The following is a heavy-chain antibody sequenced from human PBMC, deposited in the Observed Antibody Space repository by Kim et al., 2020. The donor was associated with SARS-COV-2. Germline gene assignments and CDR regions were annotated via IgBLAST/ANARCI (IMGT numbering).Heavy chain of an antibody. D-gene: IGHD4-17*01. CDR2: INPNSGGT. Sequence: ASVKVSCKASGYTFTGYYMHWVRQAPGQGLEWMGRINPNSGGTNYGQKFQGRVTMTRDTSISTAYIELSRLRSDDTAVYYCARVDDYGDYVYYFDYWGQGTLVTVSS. CDR3: ARVDDYGDYVYYFDY. J-gene: IGHJ4*02. CDR1: GYTFTGYY. V-gene: IGHV1-2*06.